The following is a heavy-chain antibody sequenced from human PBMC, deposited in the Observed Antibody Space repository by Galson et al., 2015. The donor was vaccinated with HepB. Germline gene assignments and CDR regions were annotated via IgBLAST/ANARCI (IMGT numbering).Heavy chain of an antibody. D-gene: IGHD6-13*01. V-gene: IGHV1-46*03. Sequence: VKVSCKASGFTFTSYYMHWVRQAPGQGLEWMGIINPSGGSTSYAQKFQGRVTMTRDTSTSTVYMELSSLRSEDTAVYYCATAAGTRSYYMDVWGKGTTVTVSS. CDR3: ATAAGTRSYYMDV. CDR2: INPSGGST. J-gene: IGHJ6*03. CDR1: GFTFTSYY.